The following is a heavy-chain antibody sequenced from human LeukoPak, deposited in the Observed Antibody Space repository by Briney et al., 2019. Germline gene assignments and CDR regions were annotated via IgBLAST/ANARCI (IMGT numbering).Heavy chain of an antibody. CDR2: ISYDGSNK. CDR1: GFTFSSYA. Sequence: PGRSPRLSCAASGFTFSSYAMHWVRQAPGKGLEWVAVISYDGSNKYYADSVKGRFTISRDNSKNTLYLQMNSLTAEDTAVYYCAKEPDGGGAAAAWGQGTLVTVSS. V-gene: IGHV3-30-3*01. J-gene: IGHJ4*02. CDR3: AKEPDGGGAAAA. D-gene: IGHD6-13*01.